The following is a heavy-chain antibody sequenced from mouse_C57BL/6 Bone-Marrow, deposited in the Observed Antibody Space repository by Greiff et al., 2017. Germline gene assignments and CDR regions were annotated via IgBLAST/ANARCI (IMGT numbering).Heavy chain of an antibody. CDR3: ARGPYGSDPFAY. D-gene: IGHD1-1*01. V-gene: IGHV1-81*01. Sequence: VMLVESGAELARPGASVKLSCKASGYTFTSYGISWVKQRTGQGLEWIGEIYPRSGNTYYNEKFKGKATLTVDKSSSTAYMELRSLTSEDSAVYFCARGPYGSDPFAYWGQGTLLAVSA. CDR2: IYPRSGNT. CDR1: GYTFTSYG. J-gene: IGHJ3*01.